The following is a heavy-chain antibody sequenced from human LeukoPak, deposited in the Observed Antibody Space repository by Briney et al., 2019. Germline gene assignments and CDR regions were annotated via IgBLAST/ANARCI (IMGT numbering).Heavy chain of an antibody. D-gene: IGHD3-22*01. CDR2: IYYSGST. CDR3: ARLSDSDSSGYYWGFEY. Sequence: PSETLSLTCTVSGGSISPHYWSWMRQPPGKGLECIGYIYYSGSTNYNPSLKSRVTISVDMSKNQFSLKLSSVTAADTAVYYCARLSDSDSSGYYWGFEYWGQGTLVTVSS. V-gene: IGHV4-59*08. CDR1: GGSISPHY. J-gene: IGHJ4*02.